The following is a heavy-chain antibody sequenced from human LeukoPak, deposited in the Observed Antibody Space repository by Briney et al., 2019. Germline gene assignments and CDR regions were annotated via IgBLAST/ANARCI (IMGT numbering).Heavy chain of an antibody. V-gene: IGHV3-23*01. CDR1: GFTFSSYA. CDR2: ISGRGGST. J-gene: IGHJ4*02. Sequence: GGSLRLSCAASGFTFSSYAMSWVRQAPGKGLEWVSAISGRGGSTYYADSVKGRFTSARDNSKNTPYLQINSLRAEDTAVYYCAKRLERYDYWGQGTLVTVSS. D-gene: IGHD3-16*01. CDR3: AKRLERYDY.